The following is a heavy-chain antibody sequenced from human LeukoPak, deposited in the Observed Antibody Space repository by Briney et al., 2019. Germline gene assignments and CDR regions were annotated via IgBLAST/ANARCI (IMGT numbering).Heavy chain of an antibody. CDR1: GYTFTGYY. CDR3: ARELYCSGGSCYSGLFDY. CDR2: INPNSSGT. V-gene: IGHV1-2*02. Sequence: GASVKVSCKASGYTFTGYYMHWVRQAPGQGLEWMGWINPNSSGTNYAQKFQGRVTMTRDTSISTAYMELSRLRSDDTAVYYCARELYCSGGSCYSGLFDYWGQGTLVTVSS. J-gene: IGHJ4*02. D-gene: IGHD2-15*01.